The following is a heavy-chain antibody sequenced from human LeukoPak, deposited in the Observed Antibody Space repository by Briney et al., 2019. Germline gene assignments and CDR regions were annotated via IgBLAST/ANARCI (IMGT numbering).Heavy chain of an antibody. V-gene: IGHV3-21*04. Sequence: GGSLRLSCAASGFTFGSYSMNWVRQAPGKGLEWVSSISSSSSYIYYADSVKSRFTISRDNAKNSLYLQMNSLRAEDTAVYYCARVVVVPAAANYFDYWGQGTLVTVSS. CDR1: GFTFGSYS. CDR3: ARVVVVPAAANYFDY. D-gene: IGHD2-2*01. J-gene: IGHJ4*02. CDR2: ISSSSSYI.